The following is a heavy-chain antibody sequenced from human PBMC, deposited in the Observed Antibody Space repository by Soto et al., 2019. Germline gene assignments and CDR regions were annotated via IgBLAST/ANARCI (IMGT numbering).Heavy chain of an antibody. D-gene: IGHD1-26*01. J-gene: IGHJ6*02. CDR2: ISSNGGST. CDR3: VKRDSGSYFYYYYGMDV. Sequence: PGGSLRLSCSASGFTFSSYAMHWVRQAPGKGLEYVSAISSNGGSTYYADSVKGRFTISRDNSKNTLYLQMSSLRAEDTAVYYCVKRDSGSYFYYYYGMDVWGQGTTVTVSS. CDR1: GFTFSSYA. V-gene: IGHV3-64D*08.